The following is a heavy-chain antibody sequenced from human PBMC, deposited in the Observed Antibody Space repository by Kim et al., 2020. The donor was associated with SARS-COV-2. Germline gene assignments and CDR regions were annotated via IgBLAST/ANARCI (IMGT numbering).Heavy chain of an antibody. CDR3: ARDFPFPQQLERTPRRPSADNGGY. Sequence: ASVKVSCKASGYTFTSYGISWVRQAPGQGLEWMGWISAYNGNTNYAQKLQGRVTMTTDTSTSTAYMELRSLRSDDTAVYYCARDFPFPQQLERTPRRPSADNGGYWGQGTLVTVSS. J-gene: IGHJ4*02. CDR1: GYTFTSYG. V-gene: IGHV1-18*01. CDR2: ISAYNGNT. D-gene: IGHD6-13*01.